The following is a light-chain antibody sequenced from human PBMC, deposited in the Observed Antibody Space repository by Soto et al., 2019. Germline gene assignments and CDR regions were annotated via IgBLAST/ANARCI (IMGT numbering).Light chain of an antibody. V-gene: IGKV1-27*01. CDR2: AAS. J-gene: IGKJ1*01. Sequence: DFQMTQSPSSLSASVGDRVTITCRASQDISDHLAWYQQKPGKVPNLLIYAASTLQSGVPSRFSGGGSGTDFTLTISSLQAEDVATYYCQKYNTPPRTFGKETKVQLK. CDR1: QDISDH. CDR3: QKYNTPPRT.